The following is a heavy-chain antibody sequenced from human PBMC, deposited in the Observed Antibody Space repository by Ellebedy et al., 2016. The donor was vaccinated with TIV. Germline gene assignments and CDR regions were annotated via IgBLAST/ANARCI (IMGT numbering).Heavy chain of an antibody. CDR3: ARHTDYALDY. CDR1: GFTFSIYW. D-gene: IGHD4-17*01. Sequence: GESLKISCAASGFTFSIYWMSWVRQAPGKGLECVANIKQDGSEKSYVDSVKGRFTISRDNAKNSLQLQMNGLRAEDTAVYYCARHTDYALDYWGQGALVTVSS. J-gene: IGHJ4*02. CDR2: IKQDGSEK. V-gene: IGHV3-7*01.